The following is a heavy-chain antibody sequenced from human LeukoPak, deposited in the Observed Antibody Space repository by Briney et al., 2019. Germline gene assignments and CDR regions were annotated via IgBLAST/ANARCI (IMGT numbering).Heavy chain of an antibody. D-gene: IGHD3-10*01. V-gene: IGHV3-21*01. Sequence: GGSLRLSCAATGFTFTNYSIHWVRQAPGKGLEWVSCISGSSVYRYYADSVKGRFTISRDNAKNSLYLQMDSLRAEDTAVYYCVRLRRNSDRSYYYYYYDSWGQGILVTVSS. CDR2: ISGSSVYR. CDR3: VRLRRNSDRSYYYYYYDS. CDR1: GFTFTNYS. J-gene: IGHJ5*01.